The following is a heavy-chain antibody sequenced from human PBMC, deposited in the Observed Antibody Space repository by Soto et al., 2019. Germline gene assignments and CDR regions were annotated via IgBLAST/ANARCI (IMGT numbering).Heavy chain of an antibody. J-gene: IGHJ4*02. CDR2: IIPIFGTA. D-gene: IGHD6-19*01. CDR3: ASIAVAGTRPFWDPIDY. V-gene: IGHV1-69*06. Sequence: VASVKVSCKASGGTFSSYAISWVRQAPGQGLEWMGGIIPIFGTANYAQKFQGRVTITADKSTSTAYMELSSLRSEDTAVYYCASIAVAGTRPFWDPIDYWGQGTLVTVSS. CDR1: GGTFSSYA.